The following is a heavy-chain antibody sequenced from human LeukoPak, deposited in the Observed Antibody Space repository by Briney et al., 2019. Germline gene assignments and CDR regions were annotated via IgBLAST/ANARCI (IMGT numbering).Heavy chain of an antibody. D-gene: IGHD1-26*01. CDR3: ASGSKDSGSYWVFDY. J-gene: IGHJ4*02. Sequence: GGSLRLSCVASGFTFSSYAMHWVRQAPGKGLEWVAVISYDGSNKYYADSVKGRFTISRDNSKNTLYLQMNSLRAEDTAVYYCASGSKDSGSYWVFDYWGQGTLVTVSS. CDR2: ISYDGSNK. V-gene: IGHV3-30-3*01. CDR1: GFTFSSYA.